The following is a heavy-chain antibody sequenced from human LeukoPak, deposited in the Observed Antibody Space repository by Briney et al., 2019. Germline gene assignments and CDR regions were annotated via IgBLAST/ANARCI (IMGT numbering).Heavy chain of an antibody. CDR1: GFTFDDYG. CDR3: ARDNSYGYDY. CDR2: INWNGGST. V-gene: IGHV3-20*04. J-gene: IGHJ4*02. D-gene: IGHD5-18*01. Sequence: GGSLRLSCAASGFTFDDYGMSWVRQAPGKGLEWVSGINWNGGSTGYADSVKGGFTISRDNAKNSLYMQMNSLRAEDTALYYCARDNSYGYDYWGQGILVTVSS.